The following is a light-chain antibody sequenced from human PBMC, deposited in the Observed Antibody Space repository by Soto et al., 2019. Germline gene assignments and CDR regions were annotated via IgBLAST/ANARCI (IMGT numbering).Light chain of an antibody. CDR1: ISDFVVYNY. V-gene: IGLV2-14*01. Sequence: QSALTQPASVSGSPGQSITISCTGTISDFVVYNYVSWYQQHPGKAPKLMIYGVSNRPSGVSNRFSGSKSGNTASLTISGLQADDESDYYVSSHAINSSLQVFGTGTKVTVL. CDR2: GVS. CDR3: SSHAINSSLQV. J-gene: IGLJ1*01.